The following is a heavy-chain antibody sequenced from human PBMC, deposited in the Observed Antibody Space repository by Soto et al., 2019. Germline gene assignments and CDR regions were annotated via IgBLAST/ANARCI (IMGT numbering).Heavy chain of an antibody. Sequence: QLQLQESGPGLVKSSETLSLTCSVSGGSFSSSASDWAWIRQPPGGRLEWIGSISYSGNTYYNPSLTSRVTISADTSKNQFSLSLSPVTAADTDVYYCARRLQLFPFDSWGQGTLVTVAS. CDR3: ARRLQLFPFDS. CDR1: GGSFSSSASD. J-gene: IGHJ4*02. CDR2: ISYSGNT. V-gene: IGHV4-39*01. D-gene: IGHD2-2*01.